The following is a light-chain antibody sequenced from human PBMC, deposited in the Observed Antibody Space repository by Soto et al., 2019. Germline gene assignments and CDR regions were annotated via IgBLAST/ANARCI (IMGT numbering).Light chain of an antibody. CDR2: DAS. CDR1: QTVSSN. J-gene: IGKJ3*01. CDR3: QQYNNWPPYT. Sequence: EVVMTQSPATLSVSPGERATLSCRASQTVSSNLAWYQQKPGQAPRLLIYDASTRATGIPARFSGSGSGTEFTLTISSLQSEDSAVYLCQQYNNWPPYTIGPGTEVDIK. V-gene: IGKV3-15*01.